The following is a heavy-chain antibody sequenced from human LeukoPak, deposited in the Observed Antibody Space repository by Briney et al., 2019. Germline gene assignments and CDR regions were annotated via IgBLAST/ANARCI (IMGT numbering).Heavy chain of an antibody. CDR3: ANSMVRGVTQYFQH. D-gene: IGHD3-10*01. CDR1: GFTFSSYA. Sequence: GGSLRFSCAASGFTFSSYAMSWVRQAPGKGLEWVSAISGSGGSTYYADSVKGRFTISRDNSKNTLYLQMNSLRAEDTAVYYCANSMVRGVTQYFQHWGQGTLVTVSS. V-gene: IGHV3-23*01. J-gene: IGHJ1*01. CDR2: ISGSGGST.